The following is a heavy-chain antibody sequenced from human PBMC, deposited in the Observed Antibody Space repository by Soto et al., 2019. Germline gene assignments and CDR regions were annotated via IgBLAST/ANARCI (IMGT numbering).Heavy chain of an antibody. CDR2: IYHSGST. J-gene: IGHJ5*02. CDR3: ARDIDGGARGVTNRFDP. Sequence: SETLSLTCAVSGGSISSSNWWSWVRQPPGKGLEWIGEIYHSGSTNYNPSLKSRVTISVDKSKNQFSLKLSSVTAADTAVYYCARDIDGGARGVTNRFDPWGQGTLVTVSS. D-gene: IGHD3-10*01. CDR1: GGSISSSNW. V-gene: IGHV4-4*02.